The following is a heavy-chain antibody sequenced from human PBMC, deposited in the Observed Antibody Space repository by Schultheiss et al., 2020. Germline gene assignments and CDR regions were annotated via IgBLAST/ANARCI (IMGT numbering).Heavy chain of an antibody. V-gene: IGHV3-48*03. D-gene: IGHD3-22*01. CDR1: GFTFSSYE. CDR2: ISSSGSTI. Sequence: GESLKISCAASGFTFSSYEMNWVRQAPGKGLEWVSYISSSGSTIYYADSVKGRFTISRDNAKNSLYLQMNSLRAEDTAVYYCARDSRMYYYDSSNWFDPWGQGTLVTVSS. CDR3: ARDSRMYYYDSSNWFDP. J-gene: IGHJ5*02.